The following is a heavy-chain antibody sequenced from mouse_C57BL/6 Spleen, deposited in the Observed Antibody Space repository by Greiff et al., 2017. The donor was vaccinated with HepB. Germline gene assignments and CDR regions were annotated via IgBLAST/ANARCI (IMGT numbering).Heavy chain of an antibody. J-gene: IGHJ4*01. Sequence: QVQLQQPGTELVKPGASVKLSCKASGYTFTSYWMHWVKQRPGQGLEWIGNINPSNGGTNYNEKFKSKATLTVDKSSSTAYMQLSSLTSEDSAVYYGAREPYSSDHAMDYWGQGTSVTVSS. CDR1: GYTFTSYW. CDR3: AREPYSSDHAMDY. D-gene: IGHD3-2*02. V-gene: IGHV1-53*01. CDR2: INPSNGGT.